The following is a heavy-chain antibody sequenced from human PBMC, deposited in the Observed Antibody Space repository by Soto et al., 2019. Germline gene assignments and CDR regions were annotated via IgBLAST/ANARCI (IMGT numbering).Heavy chain of an antibody. CDR1: GFTFSSYA. CDR3: ARGGYDFWSGFVADY. J-gene: IGHJ4*02. V-gene: IGHV3-30-3*01. CDR2: ISYDGSNK. D-gene: IGHD3-3*01. Sequence: GGSLRLSCAASGFTFSSYAMHWVRQAPGKGLEWVAVISYDGSNKYYADSVKGRFTISRDNSKNTLYLQMHSLRAEDTAVYYCARGGYDFWSGFVADYWGQGTLVTVSS.